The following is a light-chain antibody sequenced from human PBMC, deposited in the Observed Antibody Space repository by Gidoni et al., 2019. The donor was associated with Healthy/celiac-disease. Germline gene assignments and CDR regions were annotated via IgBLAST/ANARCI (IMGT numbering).Light chain of an antibody. CDR1: SSCVCGSNY. Sequence: QSALNPPASVSGSPGQSITISCTGTSSCVCGSNYVSWYQQQPGKAPKLMIYDVSNRPSGVSNRFSGSKSGNTASLTISGLQAEDEADYYCSSYTSSSTLVFGTGTKVTVL. CDR3: SSYTSSSTLV. V-gene: IGLV2-14*03. J-gene: IGLJ1*01. CDR2: DVS.